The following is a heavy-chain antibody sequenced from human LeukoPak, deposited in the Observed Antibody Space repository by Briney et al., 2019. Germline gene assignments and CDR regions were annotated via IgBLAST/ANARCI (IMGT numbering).Heavy chain of an antibody. D-gene: IGHD1-26*01. V-gene: IGHV4-59*01. Sequence: SETLSLTCTVSGGSISSYYWSWIRQSPGKGLEWIGYIYYSGSTYYNPSLKSRVTISVDTSKNQLSLKLSSVTAADTAVYYCARDVGATPGYFDYWGQGTLVTVSS. CDR1: GGSISSYY. CDR3: ARDVGATPGYFDY. CDR2: IYYSGST. J-gene: IGHJ4*02.